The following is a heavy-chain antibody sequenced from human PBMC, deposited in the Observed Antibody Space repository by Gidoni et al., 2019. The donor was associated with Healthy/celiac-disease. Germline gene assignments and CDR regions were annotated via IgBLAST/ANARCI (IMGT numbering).Heavy chain of an antibody. CDR1: GYTFTSYA. Sequence: QVQLVQSGSELKKPGASVKVSCKASGYTFTSYAMNWVRQATGQGLEWMGWTNTNTGNPTYAQGFTGRFVFSLDTSVSTAYLQISSLKAEDTAVYYCARDPGGYYDFWSGYYLSYYYYGMDVWGQGTTVTVSS. CDR3: ARDPGGYYDFWSGYYLSYYYYGMDV. V-gene: IGHV7-4-1*02. CDR2: TNTNTGNP. J-gene: IGHJ6*02. D-gene: IGHD3-3*01.